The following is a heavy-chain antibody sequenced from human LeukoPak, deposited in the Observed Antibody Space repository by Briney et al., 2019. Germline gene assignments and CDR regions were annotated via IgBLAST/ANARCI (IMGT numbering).Heavy chain of an antibody. CDR2: ISCSCGST. CDR1: GFTFSSYA. V-gene: IGHV3-23*01. Sequence: GGALRLSCAASGFTFSSYAISWVRQAPGKGLEWVSAISCSCGSTYYADSVKGRFTISRDNAKNTLYLQINSLRAEDTAVYYCAGKCSSTSCYGNDAFDIWGQGTMVTVSS. D-gene: IGHD2-2*01. J-gene: IGHJ3*02. CDR3: AGKCSSTSCYGNDAFDI.